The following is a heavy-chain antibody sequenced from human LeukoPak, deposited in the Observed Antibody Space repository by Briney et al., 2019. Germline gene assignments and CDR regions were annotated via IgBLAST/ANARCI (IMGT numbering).Heavy chain of an antibody. CDR2: IRYDGSNK. Sequence: GGSLRLSCAASGFTFSSYGMHWVRQAPGKGLEWVAFIRYDGSNKYYADSVKGRFTISRDNSKNTLYLQMNSLRAEDTAVYYCAKDAGYYYGSGSYWSYWGQGTLVTVSS. CDR3: AKDAGYYYGSGSYWSY. D-gene: IGHD3-10*01. V-gene: IGHV3-30*02. J-gene: IGHJ4*02. CDR1: GFTFSSYG.